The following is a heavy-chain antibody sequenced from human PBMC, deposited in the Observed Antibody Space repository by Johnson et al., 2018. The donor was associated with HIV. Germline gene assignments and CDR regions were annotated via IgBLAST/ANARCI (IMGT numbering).Heavy chain of an antibody. J-gene: IGHJ3*02. D-gene: IGHD3-10*01. V-gene: IGHV3-66*02. Sequence: VESGGGLVQSGESLRLSCAASGITVNTNYMSWVRRAPGKGLEWVSVIYSGGSTYYADSVKGRFTISRDNSKNTLYLQMNSLRAEDTAVYYCARDRLLWFRELWPHDALDIWGQGTMVTVSS. CDR3: ARDRLLWFRELWPHDALDI. CDR2: IYSGGST. CDR1: GITVNTNY.